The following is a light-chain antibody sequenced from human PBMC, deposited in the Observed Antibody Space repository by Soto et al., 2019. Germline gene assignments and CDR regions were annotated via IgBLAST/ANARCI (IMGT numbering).Light chain of an antibody. CDR1: SSNIGSNY. Sequence: QSVLTQPPSASGTPGQRVTISCSGSSSNIGSNYVYWYHQLPGTAPKHVIYRNNQRPSGVPDRISGSKSGTSASLAISGLRSEDEADYYCSSYTSSSTSLVFGTGTKLTVL. CDR3: SSYTSSSTSLV. V-gene: IGLV1-47*01. CDR2: RNN. J-gene: IGLJ1*01.